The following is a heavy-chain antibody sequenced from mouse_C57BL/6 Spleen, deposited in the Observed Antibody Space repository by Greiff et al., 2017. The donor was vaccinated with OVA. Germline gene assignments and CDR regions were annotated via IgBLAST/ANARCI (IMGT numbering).Heavy chain of an antibody. Sequence: VQLQQSGPVLVKPGASVKMSCKASGYTFTDYYMNWVKQSHGKSLEWIGVINPYNGGTSYNQKFKGKATLTVDKSSSTAYMELNSLTSEDSAVYYCARRDFSFITTAMDYWGQGTSVTVSS. J-gene: IGHJ4*01. V-gene: IGHV1-19*01. CDR2: INPYNGGT. CDR1: GYTFTDYY. D-gene: IGHD1-1*01. CDR3: ARRDFSFITTAMDY.